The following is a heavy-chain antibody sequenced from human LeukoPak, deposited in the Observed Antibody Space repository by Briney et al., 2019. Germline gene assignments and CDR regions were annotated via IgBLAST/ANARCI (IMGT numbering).Heavy chain of an antibody. CDR1: GFTFSSYG. CDR3: ARDAVYSSSWQYY. Sequence: GRSLRLSFAASGFTFSSYGMHWVRQAPGKGLDWVAVIWYDGSNKYYADSVKGRFTISRDNSKNTLYLQMNSLRAEDTAVYYCARDAVYSSSWQYYWGQGTLVTVSS. CDR2: IWYDGSNK. J-gene: IGHJ4*02. V-gene: IGHV3-33*01. D-gene: IGHD6-13*01.